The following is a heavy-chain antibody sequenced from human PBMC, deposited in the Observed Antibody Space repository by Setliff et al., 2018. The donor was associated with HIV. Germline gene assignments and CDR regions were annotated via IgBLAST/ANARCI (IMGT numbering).Heavy chain of an antibody. Sequence: SETLSLTCAVSGGSIGTANWWSWVRQPPGQGLEWIGEIYYSGNTNYNPSLKSRVTMSVDKPKNHLSLKLSSVTAADTALYYCARQFPPYHSGAHYSDLWSQGTLVTVSS. CDR3: ARQFPPYHSGAHYSDL. V-gene: IGHV4-4*02. D-gene: IGHD6-19*01. CDR1: GGSIGTANW. CDR2: IYYSGNT. J-gene: IGHJ5*02.